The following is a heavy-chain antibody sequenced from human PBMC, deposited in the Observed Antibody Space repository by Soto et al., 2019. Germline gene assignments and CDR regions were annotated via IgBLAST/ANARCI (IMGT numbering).Heavy chain of an antibody. J-gene: IGHJ6*03. V-gene: IGHV4-34*01. CDR1: GGSFSGYY. CDR2: INHSGST. CDR3: ARRAYSSSPDDYSSYMDV. D-gene: IGHD6-6*01. Sequence: SETLSLTCAVYGGSFSGYYWSWIRQPPGKGLEWIGEINHSGSTNYNPSLKSRVTISVDTSKNQFSLKLSSVTAADTAVYYCARRAYSSSPDDYSSYMDVWGKGTTVTVSS.